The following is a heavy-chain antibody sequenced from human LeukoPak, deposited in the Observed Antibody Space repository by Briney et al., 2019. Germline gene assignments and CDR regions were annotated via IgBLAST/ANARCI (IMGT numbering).Heavy chain of an antibody. Sequence: PSETLSLTCTVSGGSISSYYWSWIRQPPGKGLEWIGRIYSSGSTNYNPSLKSRVTMSVDTSKNQFSLKLSSVTAADTAVYYCAREAYYYDSSGYRKFDYWGQGTLVTVSS. D-gene: IGHD3-22*01. V-gene: IGHV4-4*07. J-gene: IGHJ4*02. CDR3: AREAYYYDSSGYRKFDY. CDR2: IYSSGST. CDR1: GGSISSYY.